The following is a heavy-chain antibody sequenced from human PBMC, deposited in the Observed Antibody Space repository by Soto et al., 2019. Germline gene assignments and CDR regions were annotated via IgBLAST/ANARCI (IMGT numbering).Heavy chain of an antibody. Sequence: GGSLRLSWAASGFTFSSYAMSWVRQAPGKGLEWVSAISGSGGSTYYADSVKGRFTISRDNSKNTLYLQMNSLRAEDTAVYYCAKDRYSSSWYRSPAPFFDYWGQGTLVTVSS. J-gene: IGHJ4*02. CDR3: AKDRYSSSWYRSPAPFFDY. V-gene: IGHV3-23*01. D-gene: IGHD6-13*01. CDR2: ISGSGGST. CDR1: GFTFSSYA.